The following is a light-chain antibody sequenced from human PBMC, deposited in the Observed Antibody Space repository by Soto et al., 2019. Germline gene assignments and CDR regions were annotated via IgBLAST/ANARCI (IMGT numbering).Light chain of an antibody. V-gene: IGKV3-11*01. J-gene: IGKJ4*01. CDR2: DAS. CDR3: QQRSSWPALT. Sequence: EIVLTQSPATLSLSPGERATLSCRASESVSSFLAWYQQKPGQPPILLIYDASTRATGIPARFSGSGSGTDFTLTISSLEPEDVAVYYCQQRSSWPALTFGGGTKVEIK. CDR1: ESVSSF.